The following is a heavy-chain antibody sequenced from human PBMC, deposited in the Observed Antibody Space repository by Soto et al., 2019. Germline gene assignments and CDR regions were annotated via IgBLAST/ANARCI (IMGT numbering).Heavy chain of an antibody. D-gene: IGHD1-20*01. J-gene: IGHJ4*02. CDR3: GHRHRQYTWNDGFFDY. Sequence: QITLKESGPTLVKPTQTLTLTCTFSGFSLSTSGVGVGWFRQPPGKALAWLALIYWDDDKRYSPSLTNRLAITKDPSKNQVVLTMTNMDPVDTATYDWGHRHRQYTWNDGFFDYWGQGTLVTVSS. CDR1: GFSLSTSGVG. CDR2: IYWDDDK. V-gene: IGHV2-5*02.